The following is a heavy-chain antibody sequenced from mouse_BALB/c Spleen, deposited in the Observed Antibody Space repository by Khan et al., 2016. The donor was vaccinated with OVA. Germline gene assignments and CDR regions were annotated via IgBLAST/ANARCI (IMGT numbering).Heavy chain of an antibody. D-gene: IGHD4-1*01. Sequence: EVQLQESGPGLVKPSQSLSLTCTVTGYSITSDYAWNWIRQFPGNKLEWMGYISYSGSTTYNPYLKSRISITRDTSKDQFFLQLKSVTSEDTATYYCESELGRYYALDYWGQGTSVTVSS. CDR1: GYSITSDYA. CDR2: ISYSGST. V-gene: IGHV3-2*02. CDR3: ESELGRYYALDY. J-gene: IGHJ4*01.